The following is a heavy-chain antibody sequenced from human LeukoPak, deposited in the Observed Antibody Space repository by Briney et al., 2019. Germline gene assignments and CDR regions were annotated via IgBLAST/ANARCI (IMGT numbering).Heavy chain of an antibody. CDR2: IYYSGST. D-gene: IGHD3-10*01. Sequence: PSETLSLTCTVSGGSISSGDYYWSWIRQPPGKGLEWLGYIYYSGSTYYNPSLKSRVTISVDTSKNQFSLKLSSVTAADTAVYYCGRLWFGEEYNWFDPWGQGTLVTVSS. J-gene: IGHJ5*02. CDR1: GGSISSGDYY. CDR3: GRLWFGEEYNWFDP. V-gene: IGHV4-30-4*08.